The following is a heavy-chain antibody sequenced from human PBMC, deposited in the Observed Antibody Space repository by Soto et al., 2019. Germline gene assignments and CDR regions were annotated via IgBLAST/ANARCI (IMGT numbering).Heavy chain of an antibody. CDR3: VGGDYYHSSGYYFYYYTMDV. CDR2: VYYGGST. V-gene: IGHV4-39*01. J-gene: IGHJ6*02. Sequence: SETLSLTCTVSGGSISSSSYYWGWIRQPPGKGLEWIGNVYYGGSTYYNPSLKSQVTISVETSKSQFSLKLSSVTAADTAVYFCVGGDYYHSSGYYFYYYTMDVWGQGTTVTVSS. CDR1: GGSISSSSYY. D-gene: IGHD3-22*01.